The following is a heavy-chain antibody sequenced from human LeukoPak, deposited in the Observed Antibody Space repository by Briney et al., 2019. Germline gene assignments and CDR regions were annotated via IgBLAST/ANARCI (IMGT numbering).Heavy chain of an antibody. CDR1: GYTFTSCG. CDR2: ISAYNGNT. CDR3: ARAYCGGDCYSVDWFDP. V-gene: IGHV1-18*01. D-gene: IGHD2-21*01. J-gene: IGHJ5*02. Sequence: ASVKVSCKASGYTFTSCGISWVRQAPGQGLEWMGWISAYNGNTNYAQKLQGRVTMTTDTSTSTAYMELRSLRSDDTAVYYCARAYCGGDCYSVDWFDPWGQGTLVTVSS.